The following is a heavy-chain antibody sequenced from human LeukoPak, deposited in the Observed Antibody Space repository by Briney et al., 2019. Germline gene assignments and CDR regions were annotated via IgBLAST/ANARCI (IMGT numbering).Heavy chain of an antibody. V-gene: IGHV3-30-3*01. Sequence: GGSLRLSCAASGFTLSSFAMHWVRQAPGKGLEWVAVISYDGSNKYYADSVKGRFTISRDNSKNTLYLQMNSLRVEDTAVYYCARDEDIVVVPAAIRSNAFDIWGQGTMVTVSS. CDR3: ARDEDIVVVPAAIRSNAFDI. J-gene: IGHJ3*02. D-gene: IGHD2-2*02. CDR1: GFTLSSFA. CDR2: ISYDGSNK.